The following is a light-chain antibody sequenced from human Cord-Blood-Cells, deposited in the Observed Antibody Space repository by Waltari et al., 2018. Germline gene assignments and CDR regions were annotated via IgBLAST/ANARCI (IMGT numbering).Light chain of an antibody. CDR1: SSDVGGYNY. CDR2: DVS. CDR3: SSYTSSSVV. J-gene: IGLJ2*01. Sequence: QSALTQPASVSGSPGQSLTLSCTGTSSDVGGYNYVSWYQQHPGKAPKLMIYDVSNRPSGVSNRFSGSKSGNTASLTISGLQAEDEADYYCSSYTSSSVVFGGGTKLTVL. V-gene: IGLV2-14*01.